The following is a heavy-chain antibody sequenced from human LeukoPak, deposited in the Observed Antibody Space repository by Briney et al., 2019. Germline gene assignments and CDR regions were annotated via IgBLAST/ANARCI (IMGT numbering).Heavy chain of an antibody. Sequence: PGGSLRLSCAASGFTFSSYGMHWVRQAPGKGLEWVAFIRYDGSNKYYADSVKGRFTISRDNSKNTLYLQMNSLRAEDTAVYYCAGLSYSSSSGAHYFDYWGQGTLVTVSS. CDR1: GFTFSSYG. D-gene: IGHD6-6*01. CDR2: IRYDGSNK. V-gene: IGHV3-30*02. CDR3: AGLSYSSSSGAHYFDY. J-gene: IGHJ4*02.